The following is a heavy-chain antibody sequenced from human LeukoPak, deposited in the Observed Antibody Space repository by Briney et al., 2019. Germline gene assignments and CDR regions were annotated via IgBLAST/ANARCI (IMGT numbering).Heavy chain of an antibody. J-gene: IGHJ4*02. CDR3: AKDGGSGSYFHFDY. V-gene: IGHV3-30-3*01. Sequence: GGSLRLSCAASGFSFSNFAMHWVRQAPGKGLEWVALTSYDGSNHFYTDSVKGRFTISRDNSKNMLYLQMDSLGPEDTAIYYCAKDGGSGSYFHFDYWGQGTLVTVSS. D-gene: IGHD1-26*01. CDR1: GFSFSNFA. CDR2: TSYDGSNH.